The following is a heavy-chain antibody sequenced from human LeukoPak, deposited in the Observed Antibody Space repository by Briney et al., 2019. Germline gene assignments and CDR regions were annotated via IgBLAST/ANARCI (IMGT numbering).Heavy chain of an antibody. CDR3: VRSLAVDGTRAY. V-gene: IGHV1-8*01. CDR1: GYTFTSYD. CDR2: MNPNSGNT. J-gene: IGHJ4*02. Sequence: ASVKVSCKASGYTFTSYDINWVRQATGQGLEWMGWMNPNSGNTGYAQKFQGRVTMTRDTSIETAYMELSSLRSEDTAVYYCVRSLAVDGTRAYWGQGSLVTVSS. D-gene: IGHD6-19*01.